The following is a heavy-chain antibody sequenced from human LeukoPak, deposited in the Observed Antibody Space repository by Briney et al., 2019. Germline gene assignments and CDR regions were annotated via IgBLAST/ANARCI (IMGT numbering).Heavy chain of an antibody. J-gene: IGHJ4*02. Sequence: ASVKVSCKASGYTFTSYYMHWVRQAPGQGLEWMGIINPSGGSTSYAQKFQGRVTMTRDTSTSTVYMELSSLRSEDTAVYYCARDKAGYYDYVWGSYSFDYWGQGTLVTVSS. CDR2: INPSGGST. D-gene: IGHD3-16*01. CDR3: ARDKAGYYDYVWGSYSFDY. V-gene: IGHV1-46*01. CDR1: GYTFTSYY.